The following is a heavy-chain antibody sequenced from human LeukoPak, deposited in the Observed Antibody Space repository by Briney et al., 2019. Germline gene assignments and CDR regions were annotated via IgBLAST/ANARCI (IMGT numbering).Heavy chain of an antibody. V-gene: IGHV3-66*01. CDR2: IYSGGST. D-gene: IGHD6-19*01. Sequence: PGGPLRLSCAASGFTVSSNYMSWVRQAPGKGLEWVSVIYSGGSTYYADSVKGRFTISRDNSKNTLYLQMNSLRAEDTAVYYCARDLDRGWYYFDYWGQGTLVTVSS. J-gene: IGHJ4*02. CDR3: ARDLDRGWYYFDY. CDR1: GFTVSSNY.